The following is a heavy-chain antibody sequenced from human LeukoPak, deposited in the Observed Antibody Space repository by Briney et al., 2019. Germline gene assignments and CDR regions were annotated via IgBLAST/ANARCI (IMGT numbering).Heavy chain of an antibody. D-gene: IGHD5-12*01. CDR2: IYYSGST. V-gene: IGHV4-59*01. J-gene: IGHJ4*02. CDR3: ARSSRGGGYGYYFDY. Sequence: PSETLSLTCTVSGGSISSYYWSWIRQPPGKGLEWIGYIYYSGSTNYNPSLKSRVTISVDTSKNQSSLKLSSVTAADTAVYYCARSSRGGGYGYYFDYWGQGTLVTVSS. CDR1: GGSISSYY.